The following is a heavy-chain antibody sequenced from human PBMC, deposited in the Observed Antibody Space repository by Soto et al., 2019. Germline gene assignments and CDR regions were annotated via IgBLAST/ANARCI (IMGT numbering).Heavy chain of an antibody. CDR3: ARGQSSLLLDC. V-gene: IGHV4-34*01. Sequence: QVQLQQWGAGLLKPSETLSLTCAVYGGSFSAYYWSWIRQPPGKGLEWIGEINHRGSTNYNPSIKSRGTISVDTSKNQLSQKLSSVTAADTAVYYCARGQSSLLLDCWGQGILVTVSS. CDR2: INHRGST. D-gene: IGHD2-8*02. J-gene: IGHJ4*02. CDR1: GGSFSAYY.